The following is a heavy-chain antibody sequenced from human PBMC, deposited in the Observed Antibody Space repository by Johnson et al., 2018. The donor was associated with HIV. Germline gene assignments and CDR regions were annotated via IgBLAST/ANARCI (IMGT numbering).Heavy chain of an antibody. CDR3: ATNVIWFVEFHDAFDI. D-gene: IGHD3-10*01. CDR2: IRYDGSNK. Sequence: VQLVESGGGVVQPGGSLRLSCAASGFTFSSYGMHWVRQAPGKGLEWVAFIRYDGSNKYYADSVKGRFTISRDNSKNTLYLQMNSLRAEDTAMYYCATNVIWFVEFHDAFDIWGQGTMVTVSS. CDR1: GFTFSSYG. V-gene: IGHV3-30*02. J-gene: IGHJ3*02.